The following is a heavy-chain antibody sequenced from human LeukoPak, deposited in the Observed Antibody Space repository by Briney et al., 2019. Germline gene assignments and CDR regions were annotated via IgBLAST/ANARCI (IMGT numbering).Heavy chain of an antibody. CDR3: AAINIAQLPIRVY. J-gene: IGHJ4*02. Sequence: GGSLRLCCASSAFTFCGSGMHCVRQAPGKGLHSVSFIRYDGSDKYYADSVKGRFTISRDNSKNTLYLQMNSLRVEDTAVYHCAAINIAQLPIRVYWGQGTLVTVSS. V-gene: IGHV3-30*02. CDR2: IRYDGSDK. CDR1: AFTFCGSG. D-gene: IGHD5-24*01.